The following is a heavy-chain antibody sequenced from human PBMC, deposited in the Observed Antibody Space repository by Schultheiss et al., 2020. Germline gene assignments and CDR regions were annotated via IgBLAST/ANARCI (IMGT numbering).Heavy chain of an antibody. CDR1: GDTFNTYP. V-gene: IGHV1-69*13. J-gene: IGHJ6*02. Sequence: SVKVSCKASGDTFNTYPMNWVRQAPGQGLEWVGRIIPIFGTANYAQKFQGRVTITADESTSTAYMELSSLRSEDTAVYYCARDRTYSPKLGMDVWGQGTTVTVS. CDR3: ARDRTYSPKLGMDV. CDR2: IIPIFGTA. D-gene: IGHD4-11*01.